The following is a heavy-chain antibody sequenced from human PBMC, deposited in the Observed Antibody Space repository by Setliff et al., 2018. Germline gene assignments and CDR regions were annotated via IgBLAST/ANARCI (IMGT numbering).Heavy chain of an antibody. Sequence: SETLSLTCTVSGASLRSGSAYWGWLRQSAGKGLEWLGRIYTDGTTNYSPPVKSRVTISSDTSKNVFSLRMSSVTAADTAVYFCAKEHVVISFVNNVHHRCGMDVWGPGTMVTVSS. CDR1: GASLRSGSAY. D-gene: IGHD2-21*01. CDR3: AKEHVVISFVNNVHHRCGMDV. CDR2: IYTDGTT. J-gene: IGHJ6*02. V-gene: IGHV4-61*02.